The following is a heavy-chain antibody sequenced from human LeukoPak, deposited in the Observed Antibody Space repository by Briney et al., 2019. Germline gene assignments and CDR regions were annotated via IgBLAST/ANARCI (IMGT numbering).Heavy chain of an antibody. Sequence: GGSLRLSCAASGFSVSSNYMNWVRQAPGKGLAWVSVIYSGGSTYYADSVKGRFTISRDNSKNTLYLQMNSLRAEDTAVYYCARARSSYGYGDAFDIWGQGTMVTVSS. CDR2: IYSGGST. CDR1: GFSVSSNY. CDR3: ARARSSYGYGDAFDI. J-gene: IGHJ3*02. V-gene: IGHV3-53*05. D-gene: IGHD5-18*01.